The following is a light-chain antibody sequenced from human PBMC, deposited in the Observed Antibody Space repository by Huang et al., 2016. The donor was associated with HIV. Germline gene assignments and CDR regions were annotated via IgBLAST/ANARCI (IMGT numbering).Light chain of an antibody. CDR3: QQYYSTLT. V-gene: IGKV4-1*01. CDR1: PSVLYSSNNKNY. Sequence: DIVMTQSPDSLAVSLGERATINCKSSPSVLYSSNNKNYLAWYQQKPGQQPKLLIDWASTRESGVPDRFSGSGSGTDFTLTISSLQAEDVAVYYCQQYYSTLTFGGGTKVEIK. J-gene: IGKJ4*01. CDR2: WAS.